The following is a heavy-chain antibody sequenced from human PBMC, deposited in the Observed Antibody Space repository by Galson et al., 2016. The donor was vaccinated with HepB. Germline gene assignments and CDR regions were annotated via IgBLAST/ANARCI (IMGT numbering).Heavy chain of an antibody. CDR3: AKRAYYGSGRNGGGMDV. V-gene: IGHV3-33*06. CDR1: LFTFSSYG. J-gene: IGHJ6*02. D-gene: IGHD3-10*01. Sequence: SLRLSCAASLFTFSSYGMHWVRQAPGKGLEWVAMIWYDGSNKFYADSVKGRFTISRDNSNDRLYLQMSSLRAEDTAVYYCAKRAYYGSGRNGGGMDVWGQGTTVTVSS. CDR2: IWYDGSNK.